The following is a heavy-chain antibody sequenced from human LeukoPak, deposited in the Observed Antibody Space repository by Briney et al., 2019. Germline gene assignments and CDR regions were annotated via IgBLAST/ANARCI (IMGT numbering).Heavy chain of an antibody. V-gene: IGHV1-18*01. CDR2: ISAYNGDI. CDR3: ARVLIVAVPAANAFDI. CDR1: GYIFTNYG. Sequence: ASVKVSCKASGYIFTNYGISWVRQAPGQGLEWMGWISAYNGDIKYAQNLQGRVTMTTDTSTSTAYLELRGLTSDDTAVYYCARVLIVAVPAANAFDIWGQGTMVTVSS. D-gene: IGHD2-2*01. J-gene: IGHJ3*02.